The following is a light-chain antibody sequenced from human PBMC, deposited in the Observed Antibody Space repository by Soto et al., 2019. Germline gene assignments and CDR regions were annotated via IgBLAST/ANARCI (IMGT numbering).Light chain of an antibody. Sequence: EIVMTQSPATLSVSPGERATLSCRTSQSVRSKLAWYQQKPGQAPRLLIYGASTRATGIPARFSGSGSGTEFTLTISSLQSEDFAIYYCQQYNNWLTFGQGTKVDIK. CDR1: QSVRSK. CDR2: GAS. CDR3: QQYNNWLT. J-gene: IGKJ1*01. V-gene: IGKV3-15*01.